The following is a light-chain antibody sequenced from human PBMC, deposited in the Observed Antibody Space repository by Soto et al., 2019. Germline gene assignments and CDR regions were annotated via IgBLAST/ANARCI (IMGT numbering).Light chain of an antibody. J-gene: IGKJ1*01. Sequence: DIVMTQSPLSLPVTPGESASISCRSSQSLLHSNGYNYLDWYLQKPGQSPELLIYLGSNRASGVPDRVSGSGSGTDFTLKISRVEAEDVGVYYCMQALQTPWTFGQGTKVQIK. CDR1: QSLLHSNGYNY. CDR3: MQALQTPWT. CDR2: LGS. V-gene: IGKV2-28*01.